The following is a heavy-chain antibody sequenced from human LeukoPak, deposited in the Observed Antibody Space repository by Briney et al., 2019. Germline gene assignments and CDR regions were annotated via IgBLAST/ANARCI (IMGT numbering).Heavy chain of an antibody. V-gene: IGHV3-30*14. CDR3: ASVIGAGYYYGMDV. J-gene: IGHJ6*02. Sequence: PGGSLRLSCAASGFTFSSYAMHWVRQAPGKGLEWVAVISYDGSNKYYADSVKGRFTISRDNSKNTLYLQMNSLRAEDTAVYYCASVIGAGYYYGMDVWGQGTTVTVSS. CDR1: GFTFSSYA. CDR2: ISYDGSNK. D-gene: IGHD2-21*01.